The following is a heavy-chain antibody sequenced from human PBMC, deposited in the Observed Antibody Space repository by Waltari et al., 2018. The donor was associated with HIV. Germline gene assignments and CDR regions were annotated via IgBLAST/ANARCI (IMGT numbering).Heavy chain of an antibody. CDR2: SSSGDSTK. D-gene: IGHD1-26*01. CDR3: ARVRGSYHNDN. J-gene: IGHJ4*02. Sequence: EVQLVESGGGLVQPGWSLRLSCAASGFTFSGYRMHWFRQAPGKGLEWVSFSSSGDSTKYYADSVKGRFTISRDNAKNSLYLQMNSLRAEDTAVYYCARVRGSYHNDNWGQGTLVTVSS. V-gene: IGHV3-48*01. CDR1: GFTFSGYR.